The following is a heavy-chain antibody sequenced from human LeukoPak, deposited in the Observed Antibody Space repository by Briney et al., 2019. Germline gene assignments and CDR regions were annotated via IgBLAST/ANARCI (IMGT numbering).Heavy chain of an antibody. J-gene: IGHJ4*02. Sequence: SETLSLTCTVSGGSISTSGYYWTWIRQHPGKGLEWIGNIYYTGYIDYNSSLKSRVTISLDTSENQFSLRLSSVTVADTAAYYCARETSITRSFDYWGQGTLVIVSS. V-gene: IGHV4-31*03. CDR3: ARETSITRSFDY. CDR1: GGSISTSGYY. CDR2: IYYTGYI. D-gene: IGHD1-20*01.